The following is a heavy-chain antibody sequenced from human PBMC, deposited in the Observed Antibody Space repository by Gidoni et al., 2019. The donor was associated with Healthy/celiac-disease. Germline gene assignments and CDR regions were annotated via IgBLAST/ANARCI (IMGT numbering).Heavy chain of an antibody. V-gene: IGHV3-48*01. CDR1: GFTFSSYS. J-gene: IGHJ4*02. Sequence: EVQLVESGGGLVQPGGSLRLSCAASGFTFSSYSMNWVRQAPGKGLEWVSYISSSSSTIYYADSVKGRFTISRDNAKNSLYLQMNSLRAEDTAVYYCARDPGYSSSWWDYWGQGTLVTVSS. CDR3: ARDPGYSSSWWDY. CDR2: ISSSSSTI. D-gene: IGHD6-13*01.